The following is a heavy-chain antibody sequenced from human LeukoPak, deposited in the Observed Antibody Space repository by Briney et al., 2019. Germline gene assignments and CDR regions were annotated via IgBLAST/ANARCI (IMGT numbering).Heavy chain of an antibody. CDR1: GYTFTSYY. J-gene: IGHJ6*03. Sequence: GASVKVSCKASGYTFTSYYMHWVRQAPGQGLEWMGIINPSGGSTSYAQKFQGRVTMTRDTSTSTVYMELSSLRSEDTAVYYCARAPPAYYDILTGSYYMDVWGKGTTVTVS. CDR2: INPSGGST. V-gene: IGHV1-46*01. D-gene: IGHD3-9*01. CDR3: ARAPPAYYDILTGSYYMDV.